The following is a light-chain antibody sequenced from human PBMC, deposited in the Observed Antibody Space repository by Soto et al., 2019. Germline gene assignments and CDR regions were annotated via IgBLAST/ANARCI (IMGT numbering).Light chain of an antibody. CDR3: SSYTSSTTLYV. CDR2: EVS. J-gene: IGLJ1*01. CDR1: SSDVGYYNY. V-gene: IGLV2-14*01. Sequence: QSALTQPASVSGSPGQSITISCTGTSSDVGYYNYVSWYQQHPGKDPKLMIYEVSNRPSGVSNRFSGSKSGITASLTISGLQAEDEADYYCSSYTSSTTLYVFGTGTKVTVL.